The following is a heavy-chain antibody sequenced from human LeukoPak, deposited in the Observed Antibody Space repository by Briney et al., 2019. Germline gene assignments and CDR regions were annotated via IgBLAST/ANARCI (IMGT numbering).Heavy chain of an antibody. V-gene: IGHV1-69*13. D-gene: IGHD6-19*01. CDR3: ARIAVAGTEAVWYFDL. CDR2: IIPIFGTA. Sequence: ASVKVSCKASGGTFSSYAIRWVRQAPGQGLEWMGGIIPIFGTANYAQKFQGRVTITADESTSTACMELSSLRSEDTAVYYWARIAVAGTEAVWYFDLWGRGTLVTVSS. J-gene: IGHJ2*01. CDR1: GGTFSSYA.